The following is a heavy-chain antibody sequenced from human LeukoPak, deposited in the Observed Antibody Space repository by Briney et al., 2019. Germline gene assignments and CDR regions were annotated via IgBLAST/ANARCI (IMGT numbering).Heavy chain of an antibody. V-gene: IGHV3-21*01. Sequence: GGPLRLSCSASGFTFSDYDMNWVRQAPGKGLEWVSSISYLSTHVYYGDSVKGRFSISRDNAKNSLYLQMNSLGAEDTAIYYCGRAFPPLRTSSAGDLWGQGILVTVSS. D-gene: IGHD3-16*01. CDR3: GRAFPPLRTSSAGDL. J-gene: IGHJ4*02. CDR2: ISYLSTHV. CDR1: GFTFSDYD.